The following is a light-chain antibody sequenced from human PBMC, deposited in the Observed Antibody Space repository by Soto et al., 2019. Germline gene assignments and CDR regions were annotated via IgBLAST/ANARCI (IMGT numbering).Light chain of an antibody. Sequence: QSVLTQPASVSGSPGQPITISCTGTSSDVGGYNYVSWYQQHPGKAPKLMIYEVSTRPSGLSNRFAGSKSGNTASQTISGLQAEDEEEYYWSSDTSSSNLVFGGGTKLTVL. J-gene: IGLJ2*01. CDR2: EVS. V-gene: IGLV2-14*01. CDR1: SSDVGGYNY. CDR3: SSDTSSSNLV.